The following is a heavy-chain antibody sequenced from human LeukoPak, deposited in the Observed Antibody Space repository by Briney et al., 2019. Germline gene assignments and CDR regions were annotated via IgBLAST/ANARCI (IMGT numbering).Heavy chain of an antibody. J-gene: IGHJ4*02. D-gene: IGHD2-21*01. V-gene: IGHV3-48*01. CDR3: ARDWADCGGDCYSWGYFDY. Sequence: GGSLRLSCAASGFTFSSYSMNWVRRAPGKGLEWVSYISSSSNTIYYADSVEGRFTISRDNAKNSLYLQMNSLRAEDTAVYYRARDWADCGGDCYSWGYFDYWGQGTLVTVSS. CDR1: GFTFSSYS. CDR2: ISSSSNTI.